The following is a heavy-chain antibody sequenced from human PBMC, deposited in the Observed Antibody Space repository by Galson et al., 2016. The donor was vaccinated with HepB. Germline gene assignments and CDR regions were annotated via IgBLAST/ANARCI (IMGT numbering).Heavy chain of an antibody. CDR1: GFTFSSYY. Sequence: SLRLSCAASGFTFSSYYMHWVRQAPGKGLVWVSRINRDESSTSYADYVKGRFTISRDNAKNTLYLQMNSLRAEDTAVYYCARGRRVGHCSGTSCRNWFDPWGQGALVTVSS. CDR2: INRDESST. CDR3: ARGRRVGHCSGTSCRNWFDP. J-gene: IGHJ5*02. V-gene: IGHV3-74*01. D-gene: IGHD2-2*01.